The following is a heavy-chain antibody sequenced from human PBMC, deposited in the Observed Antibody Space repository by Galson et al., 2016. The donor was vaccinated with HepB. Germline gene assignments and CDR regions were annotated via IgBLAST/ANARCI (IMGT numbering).Heavy chain of an antibody. Sequence: SVKVSCKASGFTFSNYYMHWVRQAPGQGLEWMGMINPSAGSTSYAKKFQDRLTMTRDTSTTTVYMELSSLRSEDSAVYYCARDFARDGYSLDFWGQGTHVTVSS. CDR3: ARDFARDGYSLDF. CDR2: INPSAGST. CDR1: GFTFSNYY. V-gene: IGHV1-46*01. D-gene: IGHD5-24*01. J-gene: IGHJ4*02.